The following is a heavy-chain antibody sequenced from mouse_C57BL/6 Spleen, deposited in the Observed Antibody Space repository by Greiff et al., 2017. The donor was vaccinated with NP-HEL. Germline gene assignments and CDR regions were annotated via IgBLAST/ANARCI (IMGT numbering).Heavy chain of an antibody. J-gene: IGHJ1*03. CDR2: IYPGDGDT. V-gene: IGHV1-82*01. CDR3: ARPAREDWYFDV. Sequence: QVQLKQSGPELVKPGASVKISCKASGYAFSSSWMNWVKQRPGKGLEWIGRIYPGDGDTNYNGKFKGKATLTADKSSSTAYMQLSSLTSEDSAVYFCARPAREDWYFDVWGTGTTVTVSS. CDR1: GYAFSSSW.